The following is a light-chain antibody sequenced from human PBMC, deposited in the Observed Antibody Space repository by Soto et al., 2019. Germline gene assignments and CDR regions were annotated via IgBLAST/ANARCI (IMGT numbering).Light chain of an antibody. CDR2: DAS. V-gene: IGKV1-5*01. Sequence: DIQMTQSPSTLSASVGDGVTIXCRASQSVSSRLGWSQQKPGKAPKLLIYDASSLEGVVPSSFSGSGSGTDFTLTISSLQPEDFATYFRQQTYSPPMAFGQGTKVDIK. CDR1: QSVSSR. CDR3: QQTYSPPMA. J-gene: IGKJ1*01.